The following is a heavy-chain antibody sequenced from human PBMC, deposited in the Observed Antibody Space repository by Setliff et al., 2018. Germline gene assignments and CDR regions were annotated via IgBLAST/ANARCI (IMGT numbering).Heavy chain of an antibody. V-gene: IGHV4-4*07. Sequence: KPSETLSLTCIVSGGSISNYYWSWIRQPAGKGLEWIGRIYTSGSTNHNPSLKSRVTMSVDTSKNQFSLKLSSVTAADTAVYYCARKGISALSGAFDMWGQGAMVTVSS. CDR3: ARKGISALSGAFDM. CDR1: GGSISNYY. CDR2: IYTSGST. D-gene: IGHD1-26*01. J-gene: IGHJ3*02.